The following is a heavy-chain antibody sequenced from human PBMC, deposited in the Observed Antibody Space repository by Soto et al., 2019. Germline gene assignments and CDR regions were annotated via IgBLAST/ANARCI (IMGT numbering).Heavy chain of an antibody. CDR1: GFMFSSAW. J-gene: IGHJ4*02. CDR2: IKSKRDGGTT. V-gene: IGHV3-15*01. D-gene: IGHD1-1*01. Sequence: HLVESGGDLVKPGGSLRLSCAASGFMFSSAWMSWVRQAPGKGLEWVGRIKSKRDGGTTDYAPPVQGRFVISRDDSKNTLYLQMNSLKTDDTAVYYCVEGWNDFWGQGTLVAVSS. CDR3: VEGWNDF.